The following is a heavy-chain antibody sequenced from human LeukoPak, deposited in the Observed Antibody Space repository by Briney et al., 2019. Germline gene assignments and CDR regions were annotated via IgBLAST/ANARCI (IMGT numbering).Heavy chain of an antibody. J-gene: IGHJ4*02. CDR1: GDSVSSNSAA. CDR3: AREGYGDLDFDY. Sequence: SQTLSLTCAISGDSVSSNSAAWNWIRQSPSRGLEWLGRTYYRSKWYNNYAVSVKSRIIIKPDTSKNQFSLQLNSVTPEDTAVYYCAREGYGDLDFDYWGQGTLVTVYS. D-gene: IGHD4-17*01. CDR2: TYYRSKWYN. V-gene: IGHV6-1*01.